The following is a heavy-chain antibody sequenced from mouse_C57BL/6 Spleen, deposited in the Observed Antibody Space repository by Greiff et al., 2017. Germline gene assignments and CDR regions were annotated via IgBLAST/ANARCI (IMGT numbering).Heavy chain of an antibody. CDR2: INPYNGGT. V-gene: IGHV1-19*01. CDR3: ARGRDGPYFDV. D-gene: IGHD2-3*01. CDR1: GYTFTDYY. J-gene: IGHJ1*03. Sequence: EVMLVESGPVLVKPGASVKMSCKASGYTFTDYYMNWVKQSHGKSLEWIGVINPYNGGTSYNQKFKGKATLTVDKSSSTAYMELNSLTSEDSAVYYCARGRDGPYFDVWGTGTTVTVSS.